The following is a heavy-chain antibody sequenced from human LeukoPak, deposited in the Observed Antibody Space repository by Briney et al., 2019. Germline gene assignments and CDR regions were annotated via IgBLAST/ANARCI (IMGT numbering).Heavy chain of an antibody. CDR1: GGSFSGYY. V-gene: IGHV4-34*01. J-gene: IGHJ4*02. CDR2: INHSGST. Sequence: SETLSLTCAVYGGSFSGYYWSWIRQPPGKGLEWIGEINHSGSTNYNPSLKSRVTISVDTFKNQFSLKLSSVTAADTAVYYCARGGLRQLNYYDSSGYYQFDYWGQGTLVTVSS. D-gene: IGHD3-22*01. CDR3: ARGGLRQLNYYDSSGYYQFDY.